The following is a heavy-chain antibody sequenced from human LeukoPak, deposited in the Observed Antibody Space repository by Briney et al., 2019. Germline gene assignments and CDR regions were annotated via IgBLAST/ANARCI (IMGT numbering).Heavy chain of an antibody. CDR1: GFTFSSYA. V-gene: IGHV3-30-3*01. D-gene: IGHD2-2*03. CDR2: ISYDGSNK. Sequence: PWGSLRLSCAASGFTFSSYAMHWVRQAPGKGLEWVAVISYDGSNKYYADSVKGRFTISRDNSKNTLYLQMNSLRAEDTAVYYCARVDDLDAFAVWGQGTMVIVFS. CDR3: ARVDDLDAFAV. J-gene: IGHJ3*01.